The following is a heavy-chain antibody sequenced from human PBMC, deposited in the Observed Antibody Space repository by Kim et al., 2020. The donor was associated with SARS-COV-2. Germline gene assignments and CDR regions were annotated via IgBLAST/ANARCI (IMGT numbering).Heavy chain of an antibody. CDR3: ARASRLSSGYQEDYFDY. V-gene: IGHV3-13*01. D-gene: IGHD3-22*01. Sequence: GGSLRLSCAASGFTFSSYDMHWVRQATGKGLEWVSAIGTAGDTYYPGSVKGRFTISRENAKNSLYLQMNSLRAGDTAVYYCARASRLSSGYQEDYFDYWGQGTLVTVSS. CDR2: IGTAGDT. CDR1: GFTFSSYD. J-gene: IGHJ4*02.